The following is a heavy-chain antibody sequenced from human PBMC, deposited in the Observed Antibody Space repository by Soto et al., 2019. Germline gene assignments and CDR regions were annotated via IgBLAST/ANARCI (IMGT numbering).Heavy chain of an antibody. CDR2: IYPSDSYT. J-gene: IGHJ4*02. D-gene: IGHD2-21*02. Sequence: PGESLKISCQGSGYTFTTYWITWVRQIPGRGLEWMGRIYPSDSYTNYSPSFQGHVTISADKSTNTAYLQWRSLKASDTAMYYCACARQEYGDRAYDYWGQGTLVTVSS. CDR1: GYTFTTYW. V-gene: IGHV5-10-1*01. CDR3: ACARQEYGDRAYDY.